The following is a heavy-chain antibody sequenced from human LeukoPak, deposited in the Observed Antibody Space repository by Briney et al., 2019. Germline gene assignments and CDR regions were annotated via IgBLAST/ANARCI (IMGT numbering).Heavy chain of an antibody. Sequence: PGGSLRLSCSASGFTFSSYAMHWVRQAPGKGLEYVSAISSNGGSTYYADSVKGRFTISRDNSKNTLYLQMSSLRAEDTAVYYCVMRYYYGSGSCIPYYFAYWGQGPLVTVSS. CDR2: ISSNGGST. D-gene: IGHD3-10*01. J-gene: IGHJ4*02. CDR3: VMRYYYGSGSCIPYYFAY. V-gene: IGHV3-64D*06. CDR1: GFTFSSYA.